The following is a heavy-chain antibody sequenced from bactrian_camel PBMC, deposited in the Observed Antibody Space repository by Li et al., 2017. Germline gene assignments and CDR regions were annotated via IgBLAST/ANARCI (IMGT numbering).Heavy chain of an antibody. J-gene: IGHJ4*01. Sequence: HVQLVESGGGLVQPGGSLRLSCAASGFSFGTYWMSWVRQATGKEREGVASIDPFHDATNYADFVKGRFTISRDSAKKTLYLRMNRLKPEDTGMYYCALRPYSSCQVVLFRETTSVYWGQGTQVT. CDR1: GFSFGTYW. CDR2: IDPFHDAT. D-gene: IGHD2*01. CDR3: ALRPYSSCQVVLFRETTSVY. V-gene: IGHV3S1*01.